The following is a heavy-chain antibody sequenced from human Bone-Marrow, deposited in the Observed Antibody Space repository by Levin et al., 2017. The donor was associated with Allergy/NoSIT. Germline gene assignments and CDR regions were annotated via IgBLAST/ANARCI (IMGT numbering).Heavy chain of an antibody. CDR2: IYNSGTT. Sequence: SETLSLTCTVSGGSLSSYSWSWIRQLPGRGLEWVGYIYNSGTTNYNSALMSRLTMSLDTSNNQFSLKLRAVTTADTATYYCASLRPSNNYYGFDVWGQGATVAVSS. V-gene: IGHV4-59*01. J-gene: IGHJ6*02. D-gene: IGHD4-17*01. CDR3: ASLRPSNNYYGFDV. CDR1: GGSLSSYS.